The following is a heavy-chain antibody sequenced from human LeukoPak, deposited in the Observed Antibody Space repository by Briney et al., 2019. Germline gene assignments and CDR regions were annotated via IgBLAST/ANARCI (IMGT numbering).Heavy chain of an antibody. Sequence: PGGPLRLSCATSGFIFSNYAMSWVRQAPGKGLAWVSTIGETGSRTHYVDSVKGRFTISRDNSKNTLYLQMNSLRAEDTAIYYCAKESGRFDSWGQGTLVTVSS. CDR2: IGETGSRT. J-gene: IGHJ4*02. CDR1: GFIFSNYA. D-gene: IGHD1-26*01. CDR3: AKESGRFDS. V-gene: IGHV3-23*01.